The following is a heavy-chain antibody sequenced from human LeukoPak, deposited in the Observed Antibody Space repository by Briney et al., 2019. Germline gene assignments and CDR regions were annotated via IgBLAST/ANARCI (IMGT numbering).Heavy chain of an antibody. D-gene: IGHD3-10*01. Sequence: ASVKVSCKASGGTFSSYAISWVRQAPGQGLEWMGRTIPIFGTANYAQKFQGRVTITTDESTSTAYMELSSLRSEDTAVYYCARYYGSGSYYLDYWGQGTLVTVSS. CDR1: GGTFSSYA. CDR2: TIPIFGTA. V-gene: IGHV1-69*05. J-gene: IGHJ4*02. CDR3: ARYYGSGSYYLDY.